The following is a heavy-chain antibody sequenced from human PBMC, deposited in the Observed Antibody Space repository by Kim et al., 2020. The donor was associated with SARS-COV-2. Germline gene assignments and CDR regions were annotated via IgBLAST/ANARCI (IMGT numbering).Heavy chain of an antibody. Sequence: GGSLRLSCAASGFTFSSYGMHWVRQAPGKGLEWVAVIWYDGSNKYYADSVKGRFTISRDNSKNTLYLQMNSLRAEDTAVYYCARDSRRFGELSTTQLDYWGQGTLVTVSS. D-gene: IGHD3-10*01. CDR1: GFTFSSYG. J-gene: IGHJ4*02. CDR2: IWYDGSNK. CDR3: ARDSRRFGELSTTQLDY. V-gene: IGHV3-33*08.